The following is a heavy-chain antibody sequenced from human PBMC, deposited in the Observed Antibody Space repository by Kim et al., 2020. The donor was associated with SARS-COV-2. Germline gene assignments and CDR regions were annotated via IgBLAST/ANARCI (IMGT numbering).Heavy chain of an antibody. CDR2: VYNRGST. CDR1: GDSINNNF. Sequence: SETLSLTCTVSGDSINNNFWSWVRQPAGKGLEWIGRVYNRGSTNSNPSLKSRITMSMDTSKNQFHLKLRSVTDADTAVYYCARSLGSYYYFGMDVWGQGT. D-gene: IGHD6-25*01. CDR3: ARSLGSYYYFGMDV. V-gene: IGHV4-4*07. J-gene: IGHJ6*02.